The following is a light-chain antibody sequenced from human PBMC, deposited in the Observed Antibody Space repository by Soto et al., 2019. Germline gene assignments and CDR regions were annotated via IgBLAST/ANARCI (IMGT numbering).Light chain of an antibody. CDR3: QQYGGSPLYT. J-gene: IGKJ2*01. CDR1: QSVSSSD. Sequence: EIVLTQSPGTLSLSPGDRATLSCRASQSVSSSDLAWYQQKPGQAPRLLIYGASTRATGIPDRFSGSGSGTDFTLNISRLEPEDFAVYYCQQYGGSPLYTFGQGTKLEIK. V-gene: IGKV3-20*01. CDR2: GAS.